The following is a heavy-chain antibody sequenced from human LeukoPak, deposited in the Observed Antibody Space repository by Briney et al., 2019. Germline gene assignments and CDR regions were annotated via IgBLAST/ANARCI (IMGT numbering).Heavy chain of an antibody. V-gene: IGHV4-39*01. CDR3: ARLAVAARCFDF. CDR2: IYYSGST. D-gene: IGHD6-6*01. CDR1: GGSISSSSYY. Sequence: SETLSLTCTVSGGSISSSSYYWGWIRQPPGKGLEWIGSIYYSGSTYYNPSLKSRVTISVDTSKNQFSLKLSSVTAADTAVYYCARLAVAARCFDFWGQGTLVTVSS. J-gene: IGHJ4*02.